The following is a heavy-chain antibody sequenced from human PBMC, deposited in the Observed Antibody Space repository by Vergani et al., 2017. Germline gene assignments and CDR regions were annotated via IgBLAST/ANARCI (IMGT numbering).Heavy chain of an antibody. V-gene: IGHV1-18*04. D-gene: IGHD6-6*01. CDR1: GSTFTSYG. CDR3: ASSTGIAAPSVFDY. Sequence: QVQLVQSGAEVKKPGASVKVSCKASGSTFTSYGISWVRQAPGQGLEWMGWISAYNGNTNYAQKLQGRGTMSTDTSTSTAYMELRSLRSDDTAVYYCASSTGIAAPSVFDYWGQGTLVTGSS. J-gene: IGHJ4*02. CDR2: ISAYNGNT.